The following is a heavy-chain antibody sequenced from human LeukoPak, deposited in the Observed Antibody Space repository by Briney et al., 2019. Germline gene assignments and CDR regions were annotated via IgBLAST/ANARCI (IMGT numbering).Heavy chain of an antibody. CDR3: ARGSYDYVWGSYRYYFDY. J-gene: IGHJ4*02. CDR1: GGSISSSSYY. D-gene: IGHD3-16*02. CDR2: IYYSGST. Sequence: SETLSLTCTVSGGSISSSSYYWGWIRQPPGKGLEWIGSIYYSGSTYYNSSLKSRVTISVDTSKNQFSLKLSSVTAADTAVYYCARGSYDYVWGSYRYYFDYWGQGTLVTVSS. V-gene: IGHV4-39*07.